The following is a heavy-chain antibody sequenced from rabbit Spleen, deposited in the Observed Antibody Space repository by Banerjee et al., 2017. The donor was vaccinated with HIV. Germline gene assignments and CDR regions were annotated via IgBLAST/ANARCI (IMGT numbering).Heavy chain of an antibody. Sequence: QSLEESGGDRVKPGASLTLTCTASGVSFSSDYYMCWVRQAPGKGLEWITCIETGSSGFTYFANWAKGRFTISKTSSTTVTLQMTSLTAADTATYFCARDTGSSFSSYGMDLWGQGTLVTVS. CDR1: GVSFSSDYY. V-gene: IGHV1S40*01. D-gene: IGHD8-1*01. J-gene: IGHJ3*01. CDR2: IETGSSGFT. CDR3: ARDTGSSFSSYGMDL.